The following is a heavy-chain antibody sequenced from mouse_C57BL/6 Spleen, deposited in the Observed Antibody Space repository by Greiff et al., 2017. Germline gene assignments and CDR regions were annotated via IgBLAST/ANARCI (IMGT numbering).Heavy chain of an antibody. J-gene: IGHJ4*01. CDR1: GYTFTSYW. V-gene: IGHV1-53*01. D-gene: IGHD4-1*01. Sequence: QVQLQQPGTELVKPGASVKLSCKASGYTFTSYWMHWVKQRPGHGLEWIGNINPSNGGTNSTDKFKSQATLTVDKSTSKAYMQLSSLTSEDSAVYYCATGGHYAMDYWGQGTTVTVSS. CDR3: ATGGHYAMDY. CDR2: INPSNGGT.